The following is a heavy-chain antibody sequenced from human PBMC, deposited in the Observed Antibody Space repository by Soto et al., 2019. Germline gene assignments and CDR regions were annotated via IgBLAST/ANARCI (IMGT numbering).Heavy chain of an antibody. CDR2: INPSLGRA. D-gene: IGHD1-26*01. J-gene: IGHJ4*02. V-gene: IGHV1-46*01. CDR3: ARAPYSSTSFFFDY. CDR1: GYSFTSNH. Sequence: RASVKVSCKASGYSFTSNHLHWVRQAPRQGLEWVGIINPSLGRANYAQKFQDRVAMTWDTSTRIAYMELNGLRSDDTAVYFCARAPYSSTSFFFDYWGQGALVTVSS.